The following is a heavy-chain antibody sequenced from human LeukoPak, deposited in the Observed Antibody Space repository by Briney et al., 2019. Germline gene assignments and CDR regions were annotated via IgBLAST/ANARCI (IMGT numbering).Heavy chain of an antibody. CDR1: GYTFTSYY. CDR2: INPNSGGT. D-gene: IGHD2-2*01. V-gene: IGHV1-2*02. J-gene: IGHJ5*02. CDR3: ARDADIVVVPAAPLNWFDP. Sequence: ASVKVSCKASGYTFTSYYMHWVRQAPGQGLEWMGIINPNSGGTNYAQKFQGRVTMTRDTSISTAYMELSRLRSDDTAVYYCARDADIVVVPAAPLNWFDPWGQGTLVTVSS.